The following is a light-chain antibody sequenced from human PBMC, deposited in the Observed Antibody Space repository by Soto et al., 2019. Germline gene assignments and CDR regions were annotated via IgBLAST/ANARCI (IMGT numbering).Light chain of an antibody. V-gene: IGLV2-14*01. CDR1: SSDVGGYNY. J-gene: IGLJ1*01. CDR2: EVS. Sequence: QSALTQPASVSGSPGQSITISCTGTSSDVGGYNYVSWYQQHPGKAPKLMIYEVSNRPSGVSNRFSGSKSGNTASLTISGLQAEDEADYYCSSYKSNSPYVFGTGTKVTVL. CDR3: SSYKSNSPYV.